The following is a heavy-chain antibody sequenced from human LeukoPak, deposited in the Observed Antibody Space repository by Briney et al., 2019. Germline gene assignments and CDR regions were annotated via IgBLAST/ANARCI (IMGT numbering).Heavy chain of an antibody. Sequence: ASVKVSCNASGYTFTSYGISWVRQAPGQGLEWMGWIRAYNGNTNYAQKLQGRVTMTTDTSTSTAYMELRSLRSDDTAVYYCARGLVTPTDYYFDYWGQGTLVTVSS. CDR1: GYTFTSYG. CDR2: IRAYNGNT. J-gene: IGHJ4*02. CDR3: ARGLVTPTDYYFDY. V-gene: IGHV1-18*01. D-gene: IGHD4-23*01.